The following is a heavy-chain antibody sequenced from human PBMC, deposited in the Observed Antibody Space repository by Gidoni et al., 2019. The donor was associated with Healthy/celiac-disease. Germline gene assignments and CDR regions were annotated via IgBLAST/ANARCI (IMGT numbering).Heavy chain of an antibody. CDR2: IYHSGST. CDR3: ARSRDGYNNFDY. V-gene: IGHV4-30-2*01. D-gene: IGHD5-12*01. CDR1: GCSISSGGYS. Sequence: QLQLQESGSGLVKPSQTLSLTCAVSGCSISSGGYSWSWIRQPPGKGLEWIGYIYHSGSTYYNPSLKSRVTISVDRSKNQFSLKLSSVTAADTAVYYCARSRDGYNNFDYWGQGTLVTVSS. J-gene: IGHJ4*02.